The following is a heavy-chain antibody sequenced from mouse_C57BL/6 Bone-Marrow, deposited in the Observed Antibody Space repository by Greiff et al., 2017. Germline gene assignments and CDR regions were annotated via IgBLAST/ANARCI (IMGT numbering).Heavy chain of an antibody. J-gene: IGHJ2*01. Sequence: QVQLQQSGAELVRPGASVTLSCKASGYTFTDYEMNWVKQTPVHGLEWIGAIDPETGGTAYNQKFKGKAILTADKSSRTAYMELRSLTSEDSAVYDCTRAHYYGSSYDYGCQGTTLTVSA. D-gene: IGHD1-1*01. V-gene: IGHV1-15*01. CDR2: IDPETGGT. CDR3: TRAHYYGSSYDY. CDR1: GYTFTDYE.